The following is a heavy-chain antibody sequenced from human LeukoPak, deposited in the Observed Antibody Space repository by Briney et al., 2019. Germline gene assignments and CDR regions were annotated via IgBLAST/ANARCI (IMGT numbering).Heavy chain of an antibody. CDR2: INHSGST. CDR3: ARHSVVTAIRYYFDY. Sequence: SETLSLTCAVYGGSFSGYYWSWIRQPPGKGLEWIGEINHSGSTNYNPSLKSRVTISVDTSKNQFSLKLSSVTAADTAVYYCARHSVVTAIRYYFDYWGQGTLVTVTS. CDR1: GGSFSGYY. V-gene: IGHV4-34*01. D-gene: IGHD2-21*02. J-gene: IGHJ4*02.